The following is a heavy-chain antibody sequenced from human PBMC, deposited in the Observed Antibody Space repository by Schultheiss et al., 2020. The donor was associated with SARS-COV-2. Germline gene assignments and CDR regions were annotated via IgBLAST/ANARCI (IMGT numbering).Heavy chain of an antibody. CDR2: IYYSGST. CDR3: ARDHVSSSWFDY. D-gene: IGHD6-13*01. CDR1: GGSISSYY. V-gene: IGHV4-59*01. Sequence: SETLSLTCTVSGGSISSYYWSWIRQPPGKRLEWIGYIYYSGSTNYNPSLKSRVTISVDTSKNQFSLKLSSVTAADTAVYYCARDHVSSSWFDYWGQGTLVTVSS. J-gene: IGHJ4*02.